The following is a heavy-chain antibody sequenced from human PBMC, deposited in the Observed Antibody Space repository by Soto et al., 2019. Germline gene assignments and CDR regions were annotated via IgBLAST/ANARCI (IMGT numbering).Heavy chain of an antibody. J-gene: IGHJ5*02. Sequence: ASVKVSCKASGYTFTSYYMHWVRQAPGRGLEWMGIINPSGGSTSYAQKFQGRVTMTRDTSTSTVYMELSSLRSEDTAVYYCARECYCSGGSCYSSYRWYDPCGQGTLVTVSS. CDR3: ARECYCSGGSCYSSYRWYDP. CDR2: INPSGGST. CDR1: GYTFTSYY. V-gene: IGHV1-46*03. D-gene: IGHD2-15*01.